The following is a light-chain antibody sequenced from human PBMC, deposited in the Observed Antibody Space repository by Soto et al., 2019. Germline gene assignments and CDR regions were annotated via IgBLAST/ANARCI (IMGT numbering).Light chain of an antibody. V-gene: IGLV2-8*01. Sequence: QSVLTQPASVSGSPGQSITISCTGTSSDVGGYNYVSWYQQHPGKAPKLMIYGVNKRPSGVPDRFSGSKSGNTASLTVSGLQAEDEADYYCSSYAGTNNYVFGIGTKVTVL. CDR2: GVN. CDR3: SSYAGTNNYV. J-gene: IGLJ1*01. CDR1: SSDVGGYNY.